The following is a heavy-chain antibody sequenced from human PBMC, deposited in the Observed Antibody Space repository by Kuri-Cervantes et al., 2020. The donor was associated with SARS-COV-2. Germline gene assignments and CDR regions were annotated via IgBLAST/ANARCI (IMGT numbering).Heavy chain of an antibody. CDR1: GYSFKNFW. CDR2: IYPGDSDT. J-gene: IGHJ6*03. CDR3: ARRAYGEQVDYYYMDV. Sequence: GESLKISCQGSGYSFKNFWIGWVRQMPGKGLEWMGIIYPGDSDTRYSPSFQGQVIISADKSINTAFLQWSSLKASDTAMYYCARRAYGEQVDYYYMDVWGKGTTVTVSS. D-gene: IGHD4-17*01. V-gene: IGHV5-51*01.